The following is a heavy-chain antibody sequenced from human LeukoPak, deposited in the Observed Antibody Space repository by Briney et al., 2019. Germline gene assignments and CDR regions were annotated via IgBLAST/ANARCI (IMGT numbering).Heavy chain of an antibody. CDR2: IYYSGST. Sequence: SETLSLTCTVSGGSISSSSHYWGWIRQPPGKGLEWIGTIYYSGSTYYNPSLKSRVTISVDTSKNQFSLKLRSVTAADTAVYYCARQNGDYTLGYWGQGTLVTVSS. J-gene: IGHJ4*02. CDR3: ARQNGDYTLGY. V-gene: IGHV4-39*01. CDR1: GGSISSSSHY. D-gene: IGHD4-17*01.